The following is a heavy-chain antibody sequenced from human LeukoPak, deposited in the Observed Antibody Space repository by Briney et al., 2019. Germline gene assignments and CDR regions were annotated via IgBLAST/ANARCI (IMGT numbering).Heavy chain of an antibody. D-gene: IGHD6-13*01. J-gene: IGHJ4*02. CDR1: GFTFSSYS. CDR3: ATGFIAAAGPDS. Sequence: PGGSLRLSCAASGFTFSSYSMNWVRQAPGKGLDWVSYISSSSSAIYYADSVKGRFTISRDNAKNSLYLQMNSLTAEDTAVYYCATGFIAAAGPDSWGQGTLVTVSS. V-gene: IGHV3-48*04. CDR2: ISSSSSAI.